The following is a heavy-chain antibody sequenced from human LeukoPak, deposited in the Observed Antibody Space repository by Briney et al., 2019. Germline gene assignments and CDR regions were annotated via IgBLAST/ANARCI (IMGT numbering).Heavy chain of an antibody. CDR2: INPNSGGT. J-gene: IGHJ4*02. CDR1: GYTFTGYY. Sequence: ASVKVSCKASGYTFTGYYMHWVRQAPGQGLEWMGRINPNSGGTNYAQKFQGRVTMTTDTSTSTAYMELRSLRSDDTAVYYCARDRGCITMVRGVIICDDYWGQGTLVTVSS. D-gene: IGHD3-10*01. V-gene: IGHV1-2*06. CDR3: ARDRGCITMVRGVIICDDY.